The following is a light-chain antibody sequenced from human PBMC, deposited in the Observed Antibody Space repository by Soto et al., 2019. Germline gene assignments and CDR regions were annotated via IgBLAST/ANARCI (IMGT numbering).Light chain of an antibody. CDR3: QQYNNWPLT. CDR2: GAS. CDR1: QSVSSSY. V-gene: IGKV3-20*01. J-gene: IGKJ4*01. Sequence: EIVLTQSPGTLSFSPGERATLSCRASQSVSSSYLAWYQQKPGQAPRLLIYGASSRATGIPDRFSGNVSGTGFNLTISRLQSEDFAVYYCQQYNNWPLTFGGGTKVEIK.